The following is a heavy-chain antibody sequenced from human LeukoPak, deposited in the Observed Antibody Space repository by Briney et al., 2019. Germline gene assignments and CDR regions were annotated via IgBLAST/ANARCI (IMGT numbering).Heavy chain of an antibody. J-gene: IGHJ5*02. V-gene: IGHV3-48*03. CDR2: IRGGGNIK. D-gene: IGHD6-19*01. Sequence: GGSLKLSCAASGFTFSSYEMNWVRQAPGKGLEWISYIRGGGNIKNYADSVRGRFTISRDNAKNTMYLQMNSLRAEDTAVYYCARDPRGWYNGLDPWGQETLVIVSS. CDR1: GFTFSSYE. CDR3: ARDPRGWYNGLDP.